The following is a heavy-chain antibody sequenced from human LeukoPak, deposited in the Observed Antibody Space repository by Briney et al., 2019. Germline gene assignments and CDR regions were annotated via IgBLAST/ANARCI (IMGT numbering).Heavy chain of an antibody. CDR3: AKSRVGAANWFDP. V-gene: IGHV3-48*03. D-gene: IGHD1-26*01. J-gene: IGHJ5*02. Sequence: GGSLRLSCAASGFTLSSYEMNWVRRAPGKGLEWVSYISSSGNTIYYADSVKGRFTISRDNAKNSLYLQMNSLRAEDTAVYYCAKSRVGAANWFDPWGQGALVTVSS. CDR2: ISSSGNTI. CDR1: GFTLSSYE.